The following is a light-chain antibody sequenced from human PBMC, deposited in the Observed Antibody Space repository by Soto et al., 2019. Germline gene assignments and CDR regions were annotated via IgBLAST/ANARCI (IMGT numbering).Light chain of an antibody. V-gene: IGKV3-11*01. CDR1: QSVGSY. J-gene: IGKJ5*01. Sequence: FTQSPATLSFSPGEGATLSCRASQSVGSYLAWYQQKPGQAPRLLIYASSNRATGIPARFSGSGSGIDFTLTISSLEPEDFAVYYCQQRSNWYTFGQGTRLEVK. CDR2: ASS. CDR3: QQRSNWYT.